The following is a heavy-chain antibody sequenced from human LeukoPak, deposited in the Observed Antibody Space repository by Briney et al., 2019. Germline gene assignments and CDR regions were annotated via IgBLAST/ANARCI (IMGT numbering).Heavy chain of an antibody. V-gene: IGHV3-23*01. J-gene: IGHJ4*02. Sequence: GGSLRLSCAASGFTFSSYAMSWVRQAPGKGLEWVSAISGSGGGTYYADSVKGRFTISRDNSKNTLYLQMNSLRAEDTAVYYCARVRDYCSGGSCYEGSDYWGQGTLVTVSS. D-gene: IGHD2-15*01. CDR3: ARVRDYCSGGSCYEGSDY. CDR2: ISGSGGGT. CDR1: GFTFSSYA.